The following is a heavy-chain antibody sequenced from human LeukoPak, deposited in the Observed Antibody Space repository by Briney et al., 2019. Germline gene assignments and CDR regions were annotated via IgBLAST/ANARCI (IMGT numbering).Heavy chain of an antibody. V-gene: IGHV4-39*01. CDR1: GGSISSSSYF. CDR2: IYYSGST. CDR3: ARQISINLIDY. D-gene: IGHD1-14*01. J-gene: IGHJ4*02. Sequence: SETLSLTCTVSGGSISSSSYFWGWIRQPPGKGLKWIGSIYYSGSTYYNPSLKSRVTISVDTPKNQFSLKLRSVTAADTAVYYCARQISINLIDYWDQGTLVTVSS.